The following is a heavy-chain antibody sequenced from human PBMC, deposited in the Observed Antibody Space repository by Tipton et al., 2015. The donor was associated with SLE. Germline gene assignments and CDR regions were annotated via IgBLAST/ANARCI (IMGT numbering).Heavy chain of an antibody. CDR1: GFTFSSYA. J-gene: IGHJ4*02. CDR2: ISSNGGST. D-gene: IGHD2-15*01. V-gene: IGHV3-64*01. Sequence: SLRLSCAASGFTFSSYAMHWVRQAPGKGLEYVSAISSNGGSTYYANSVKGRFTISRDNSKNTLYLQMGSLRAEDMAVYYCARDEGGGFDYWGQGTLVTVSS. CDR3: ARDEGGGFDY.